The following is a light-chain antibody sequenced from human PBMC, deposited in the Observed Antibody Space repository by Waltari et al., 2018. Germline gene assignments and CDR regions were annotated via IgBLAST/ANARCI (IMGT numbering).Light chain of an antibody. Sequence: QSALTPPPSVSGGPGQRVTIPCPGSASNIRAGYDAHWYRQLPGNAPTLLNYGVNTRPPGVSDRFSGSQFDTSASLAIAGLQADDEADYYCQSYDTTLSVVFGGGTKLTVL. CDR2: GVN. CDR1: ASNIRAGYD. CDR3: QSYDTTLSVV. V-gene: IGLV1-40*01. J-gene: IGLJ2*01.